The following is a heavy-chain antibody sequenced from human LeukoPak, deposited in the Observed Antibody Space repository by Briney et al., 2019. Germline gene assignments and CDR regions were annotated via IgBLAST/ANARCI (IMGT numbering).Heavy chain of an antibody. CDR2: IISGSTI. CDR1: GFTFSDYY. Sequence: GGSLRLSCAASGFTFSDYYMSWIRQAPGKGLEWVSYIISGSTIYYADSVRGRFTISRDNSKNTLYLQMNSLRAADTAVYYCAKDPTHYRVWDDYDSTVLSYWGQGTLVTVSS. V-gene: IGHV3-69-1*01. CDR3: AKDPTHYRVWDDYDSTVLSY. J-gene: IGHJ4*02. D-gene: IGHD3-22*01.